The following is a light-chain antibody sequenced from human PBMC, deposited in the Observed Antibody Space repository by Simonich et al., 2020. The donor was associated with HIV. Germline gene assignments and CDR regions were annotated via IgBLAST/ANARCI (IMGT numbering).Light chain of an antibody. Sequence: DIVMTQSPDSLAVSLGERATINCKSSQSVLSSSNNKNYLAWYQQKPGQPPNLLIYWASTRESGVPDRFSGRGSGTDFTLTINSLQAEDVAVYYCQQYYSTPQTFGQGTKVEIK. J-gene: IGKJ1*01. V-gene: IGKV4-1*01. CDR1: QSVLSSSNNKNY. CDR3: QQYYSTPQT. CDR2: WAS.